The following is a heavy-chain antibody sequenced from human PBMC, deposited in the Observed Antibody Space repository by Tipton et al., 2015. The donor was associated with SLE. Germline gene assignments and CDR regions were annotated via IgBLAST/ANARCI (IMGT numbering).Heavy chain of an antibody. Sequence: SLRLSCAASGFTFSSYAMSWVRQAPGKGLEWVSAISASGDDTYYADSVKGRFTISRDNSKSTLYLQMNSLRAEDTAVYYCARSRYGDYPEDIWGQGTMVTVSS. V-gene: IGHV3-23*01. CDR1: GFTFSSYA. CDR3: ARSRYGDYPEDI. J-gene: IGHJ3*02. CDR2: ISASGDDT. D-gene: IGHD4-17*01.